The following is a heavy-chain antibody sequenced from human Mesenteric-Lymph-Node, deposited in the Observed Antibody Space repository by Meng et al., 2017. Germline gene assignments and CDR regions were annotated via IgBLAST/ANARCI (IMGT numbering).Heavy chain of an antibody. J-gene: IGHJ6*02. D-gene: IGHD2-21*02. Sequence: GESLKISCAASGFTFSSYGMHWVRQAPGKGLEWVAVIWYDGSNKYYADSVKGRFTISRDNSKNTLYLQMNSLRAEDTAVYYCARSHIVVVTATPHYGMDVWGQGTTVTVSS. CDR1: GFTFSSYG. CDR3: ARSHIVVVTATPHYGMDV. CDR2: IWYDGSNK. V-gene: IGHV3-33*01.